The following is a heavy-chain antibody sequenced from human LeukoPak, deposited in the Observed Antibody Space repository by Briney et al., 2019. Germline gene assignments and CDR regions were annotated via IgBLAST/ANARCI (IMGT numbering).Heavy chain of an antibody. V-gene: IGHV4-59*01. J-gene: IGHJ4*02. Sequence: PSETLFLTCTVSGGSISSYYWSWIRQPPGKGLEWIGYIYYSGSTNYNPSLKSRVTISVDTSKNQFSLKLSSVTAADTAVYYCARVANPVVMAPFFDYWGQGTLVTVSS. CDR3: ARVANPVVMAPFFDY. CDR2: IYYSGST. CDR1: GGSISSYY. D-gene: IGHD5-24*01.